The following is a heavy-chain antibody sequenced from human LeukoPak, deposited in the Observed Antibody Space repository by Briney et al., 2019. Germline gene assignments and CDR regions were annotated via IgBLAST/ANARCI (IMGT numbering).Heavy chain of an antibody. CDR2: ISSSSSTI. D-gene: IGHD1-26*01. V-gene: IGHV3-11*01. CDR1: GFTFIDYY. J-gene: IGHJ4*02. Sequence: GGSLRLSRAASGFTFIDYYISWIRQAPGKGLGWVSYISSSSSTIYYADSVNGRFTISRDNAKNSLYLQMNRLRAEDTAVYYCARDGSGSYPSYFDYWGQGTLVTVSS. CDR3: ARDGSGSYPSYFDY.